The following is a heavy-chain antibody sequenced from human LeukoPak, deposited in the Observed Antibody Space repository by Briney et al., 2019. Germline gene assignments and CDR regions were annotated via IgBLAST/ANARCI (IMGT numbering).Heavy chain of an antibody. CDR1: GGTFTGYA. Sequence: ASVKVSCKASGGTFTGYAFTWVRQAPGQGLEWMGWINPNSGGTNYAQKFQGWVTMTRDTSISTAYMELSRLRSDDTAVYYCAREGQWLLHSDAFDIWGQGTMVTVSS. CDR2: INPNSGGT. J-gene: IGHJ3*02. V-gene: IGHV1-2*04. D-gene: IGHD6-19*01. CDR3: AREGQWLLHSDAFDI.